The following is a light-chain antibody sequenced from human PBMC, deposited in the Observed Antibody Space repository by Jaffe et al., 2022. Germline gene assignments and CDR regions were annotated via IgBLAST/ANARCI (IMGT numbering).Light chain of an antibody. Sequence: EIVLTQSPGTLSLSPGERATLSCRASQSVSSRYLVWYQQKPGQAPRLLISGSSSRATGIPDRFSGSGSGTDFTLTISRLEPEDFAVYYCQQYGDSLPLTFGGGTKVEI. CDR2: GSS. J-gene: IGKJ4*01. CDR3: QQYGDSLPLT. V-gene: IGKV3-20*01. CDR1: QSVSSRY.